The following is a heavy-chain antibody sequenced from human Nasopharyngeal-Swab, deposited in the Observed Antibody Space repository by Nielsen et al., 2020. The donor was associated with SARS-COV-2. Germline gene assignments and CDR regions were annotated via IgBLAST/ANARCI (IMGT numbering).Heavy chain of an antibody. CDR1: GFTFSSYS. CDR3: ARLSGWYLSLAFDY. J-gene: IGHJ4*02. V-gene: IGHV3-48*02. D-gene: IGHD6-19*01. Sequence: GESLKISCAASGFTFSSYSMNWVRQAPGKGLEWVSYISSSSSTIYYADSVKGRSTISRDNAKNSLYLQMNSLRDEDTAVYYCARLSGWYLSLAFDYWGQGTLVTVSS. CDR2: ISSSSSTI.